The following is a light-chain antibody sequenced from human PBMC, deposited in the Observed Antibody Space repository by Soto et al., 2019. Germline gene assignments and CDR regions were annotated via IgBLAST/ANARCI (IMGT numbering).Light chain of an antibody. Sequence: QSVLAQPPSVSGAPGQRVTISCTGTSSNIGAGQDVHWYRQLPGAAPKFLISDSNNRASGVPDRFSVSKSGASDSLAITGLRAEDEGDYLCQSYGTSLSGLYVFGTGTKVTVL. V-gene: IGLV1-40*01. CDR3: QSYGTSLSGLYV. J-gene: IGLJ1*01. CDR1: SSNIGAGQD. CDR2: DSN.